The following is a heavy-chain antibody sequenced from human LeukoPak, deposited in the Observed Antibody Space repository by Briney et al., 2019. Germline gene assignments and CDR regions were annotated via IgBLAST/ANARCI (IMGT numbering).Heavy chain of an antibody. CDR3: ARGGGLDV. D-gene: IGHD3-16*01. CDR1: GNYW. J-gene: IGHJ6*02. CDR2: INSDGSWT. Sequence: PGGSLRLSCAASGNYWMHWVRQVPGKGLVWVSHINSDGSWTSYADSVKGRFTISKDNAKNTVYLQMSNLRAEDTAVYFCARGGGLDVWGQGATVTVS. V-gene: IGHV3-74*01.